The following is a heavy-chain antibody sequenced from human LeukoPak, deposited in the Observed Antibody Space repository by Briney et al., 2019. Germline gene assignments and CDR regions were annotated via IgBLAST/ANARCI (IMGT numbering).Heavy chain of an antibody. CDR3: AREGVEYSSSLSKSAFDI. J-gene: IGHJ3*02. Sequence: PGGSLRLSCAASGFTFSSYWMSWVCQAPGKGLEWVANIKQDGSEKYYVDSVKGRFTISRDNSKNTLYLQMNSLRAEDTAVYYCAREGVEYSSSLSKSAFDIWGQGTMVTVSS. D-gene: IGHD6-6*01. CDR1: GFTFSSYW. CDR2: IKQDGSEK. V-gene: IGHV3-7*01.